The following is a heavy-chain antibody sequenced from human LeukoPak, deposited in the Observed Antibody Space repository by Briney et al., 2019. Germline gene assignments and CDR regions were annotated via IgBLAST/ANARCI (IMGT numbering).Heavy chain of an antibody. J-gene: IGHJ2*01. V-gene: IGHV4-59*01. CDR2: IYNSGTT. Sequence: SETLSLTCTVPGGSISGSYWNWIRQPPGEGLEWIGNIYNSGTTDYNPSLKSRVTISLDTSKNQISLKLSSVTAADTAVYFCARDKGPYWYFDLWGRGTLVTVSS. CDR1: GGSISGSY. CDR3: ARDKGPYWYFDL.